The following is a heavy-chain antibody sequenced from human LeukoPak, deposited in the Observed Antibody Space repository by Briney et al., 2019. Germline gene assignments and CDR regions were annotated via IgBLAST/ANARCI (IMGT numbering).Heavy chain of an antibody. D-gene: IGHD5-18*01. CDR2: IYYTGST. J-gene: IGHJ6*04. CDR1: GGSISSYY. CDR3: ARSYSYGYGDYYYGMDV. Sequence: SETLSLTCTVSGGSISSYYWSWIRQPPGKGREWIGYIYYTGSTNYNPSLKSRVTISVDTSKNQFSLKLSSVTAADTAVYYCARSYSYGYGDYYYGMDVWGKGTTVTVSS. V-gene: IGHV4-59*01.